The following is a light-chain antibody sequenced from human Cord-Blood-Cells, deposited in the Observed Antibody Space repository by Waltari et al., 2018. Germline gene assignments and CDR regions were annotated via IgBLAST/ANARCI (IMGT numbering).Light chain of an antibody. V-gene: IGKV3-11*01. J-gene: IGKJ4*01. Sequence: ELVLTQSPATLSLSPGERATLSCRASQSVSSYLAWYQQKPGQAPRLLIYDASNRATGIPARFSSSWSGTDFTLTISSLEPEDFAVYYCQQRSNWPSFGGGTKVEIK. CDR1: QSVSSY. CDR2: DAS. CDR3: QQRSNWPS.